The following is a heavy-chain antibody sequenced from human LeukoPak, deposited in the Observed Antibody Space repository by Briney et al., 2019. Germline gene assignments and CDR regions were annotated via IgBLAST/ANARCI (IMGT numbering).Heavy chain of an antibody. CDR2: IKQDGSEA. CDR3: ARPRPEEGHSNSRYRAFDI. V-gene: IGHV3-7*01. CDR1: AFTLSTYW. Sequence: GGSLRLSCAATAFTLSTYWTNWVRQAPGEGREWVADIKQDGSEAYYVDSVKGRFTLSRDNAGNSLYLQMNSLTAEDTAVYFCARPRPEEGHSNSRYRAFDIWGQGTMVTVSS. J-gene: IGHJ3*02. D-gene: IGHD6-13*01.